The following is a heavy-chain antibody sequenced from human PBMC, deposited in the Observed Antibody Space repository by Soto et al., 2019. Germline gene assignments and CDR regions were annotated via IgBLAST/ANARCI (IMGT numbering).Heavy chain of an antibody. CDR1: GFIFRTYA. D-gene: IGHD1-26*01. J-gene: IGHJ4*02. CDR3: AKDLRPDGRYDLDY. CDR2: MVGDGSSS. V-gene: IGHV3-23*01. Sequence: EVQLLESGGGLAQPGGSLRLSCAASGFIFRTYAMNWVRQAPGKGLEWVSVMVGDGSSSDYADSVRGRFTISRDNAKNTLYLQMNNLGAEDTAVYYCAKDLRPDGRYDLDYWGQGTLVTVSS.